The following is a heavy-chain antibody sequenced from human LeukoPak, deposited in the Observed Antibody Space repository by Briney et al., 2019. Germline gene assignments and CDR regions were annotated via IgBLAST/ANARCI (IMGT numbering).Heavy chain of an antibody. J-gene: IGHJ1*01. CDR1: GFTFSSYA. CDR2: TRSTGVSA. Sequence: GGALRLSCAPSGFTFSSYAMNWVRQAPGKGLEWVSGTRSTGVSAFYADSVKGRFTISRDNSKNTLYLQMNSLRAEDTAVYYCAKDLIVVRGSLPEYFQHWGQGTLVTVSS. CDR3: AKDLIVVRGSLPEYFQH. D-gene: IGHD3-10*01. V-gene: IGHV3-23*01.